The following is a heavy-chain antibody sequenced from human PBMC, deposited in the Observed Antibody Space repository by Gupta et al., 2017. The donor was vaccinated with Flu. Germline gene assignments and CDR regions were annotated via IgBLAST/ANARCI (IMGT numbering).Heavy chain of an antibody. V-gene: IGHV3-11*01. D-gene: IGHD6-13*01. Sequence: SANIINYADSVKGRFTISSHNDKSSLFLQMNSLRAEDTAVYYCARDLRIADFHYFYMDVWGKGTTVTVSS. CDR3: ARDLRIADFHYFYMDV. J-gene: IGHJ6*03. CDR2: SANII.